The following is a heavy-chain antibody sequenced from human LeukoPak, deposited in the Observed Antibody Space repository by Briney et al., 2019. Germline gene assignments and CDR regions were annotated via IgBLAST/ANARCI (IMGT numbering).Heavy chain of an antibody. CDR1: GFTFSSYW. D-gene: IGHD4-17*01. V-gene: IGHV3-7*03. CDR2: IKQDGSEK. J-gene: IGHJ6*02. CDR3: ARVAAVTPHNYYYYYGMDV. Sequence: GGSLRLSCAASGFTFSSYWMSRVRQAPGKGLEWVANIKQDGSEKYYVDSVKGRFTISRDNAKNSLYLQMNSLRAEDTAVYYCARVAAVTPHNYYYYYGMDVWGQGTTVTVSS.